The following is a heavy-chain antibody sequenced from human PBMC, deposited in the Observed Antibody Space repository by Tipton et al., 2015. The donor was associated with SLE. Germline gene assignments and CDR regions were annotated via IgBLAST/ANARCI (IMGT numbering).Heavy chain of an antibody. CDR2: IYYSGST. V-gene: IGHV4-30-4*01. J-gene: IGHJ3*02. D-gene: IGHD2-15*01. CDR3: ARGDIVVVVAATPDAFDI. CDR1: GFTFSSYAMH. Sequence: LRLSCAASGFTFSSYAMHWVRQAPGKGLEWIGYIYYSGSTYYNPSLKSRVTISVDTSKNQFSLKLSSVTAADTAVYYCARGDIVVVVAATPDAFDIWGQGTMVTVSS.